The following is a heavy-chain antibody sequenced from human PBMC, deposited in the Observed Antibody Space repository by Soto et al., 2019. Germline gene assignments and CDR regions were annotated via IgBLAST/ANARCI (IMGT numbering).Heavy chain of an antibody. D-gene: IGHD3-22*01. V-gene: IGHV3-33*01. CDR3: ARKACTSSACKGAFDL. Sequence: GGSLRLSCAASGFTFSSYGMHWVRQAPGKGLEWVAVIWYDGSNKYYADSVKGRFTISRDNSKNTLYLQMNSLRAEDTALYYCARKACTSSACKGAFDLWGQGTMVTVSS. J-gene: IGHJ3*01. CDR2: IWYDGSNK. CDR1: GFTFSSYG.